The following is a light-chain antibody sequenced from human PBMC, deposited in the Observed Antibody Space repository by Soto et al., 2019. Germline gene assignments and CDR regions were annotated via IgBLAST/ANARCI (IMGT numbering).Light chain of an antibody. CDR2: EVS. CDR3: ISYKTDDTFL. V-gene: IGLV2-14*01. J-gene: IGLJ1*01. CDR1: XSYVCAYNF. Sequence: LTQPASVSGSPGQSITISCTRTXSYVCAYNFVSWYQQHPGKAPKLMIYEVSNRPSGVSDRFSGSKSGITASLTISGLQADDEAEYFCISYKTDDTFLFGTGTKVTVL.